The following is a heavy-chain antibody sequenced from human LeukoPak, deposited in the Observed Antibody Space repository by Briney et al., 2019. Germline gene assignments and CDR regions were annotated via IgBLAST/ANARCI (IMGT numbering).Heavy chain of an antibody. CDR2: IDSDGSTT. J-gene: IGHJ4*02. Sequence: GGSLRLSCAASGFTFSSYWMDWLRQAPGKGLVWVSHIDSDGSTTNYADSVKGRFTISRDNAKNTLYLQMSSLRAEDTAMYYCARVYSYGTVDYWGQGTLVTVSS. D-gene: IGHD5-18*01. V-gene: IGHV3-74*01. CDR3: ARVYSYGTVDY. CDR1: GFTFSSYW.